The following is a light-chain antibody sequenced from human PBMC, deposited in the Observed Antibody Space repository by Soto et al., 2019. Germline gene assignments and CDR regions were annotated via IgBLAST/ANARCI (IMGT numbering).Light chain of an antibody. Sequence: QSVLTQPPSVSAAPGQKVTISCSGSSSNIGNNYVSWYQQLPGTAPKLLIYDNNKRPSGIPDRFSGSKSGTSATLGITGLQTGDEVDYYCGTWDSSLRGVFGTGTKLTVL. V-gene: IGLV1-51*01. J-gene: IGLJ1*01. CDR1: SSNIGNNY. CDR2: DNN. CDR3: GTWDSSLRGV.